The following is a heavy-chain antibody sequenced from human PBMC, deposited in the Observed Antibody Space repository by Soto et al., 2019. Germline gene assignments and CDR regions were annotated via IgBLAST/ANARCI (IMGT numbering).Heavy chain of an antibody. CDR1: GGTFSSDA. Sequence: SVKVSCKASGGTFSSDAVSWARQAPGQGLEWMGGLIPILGTTHYAQKFQGRVTITADESTNTAYMELSSLRSDDTAVYYCARASGYVSGWYHDYWGQGTRVTVSS. CDR2: LIPILGTT. D-gene: IGHD6-19*01. V-gene: IGHV1-69*13. J-gene: IGHJ4*02. CDR3: ARASGYVSGWYHDY.